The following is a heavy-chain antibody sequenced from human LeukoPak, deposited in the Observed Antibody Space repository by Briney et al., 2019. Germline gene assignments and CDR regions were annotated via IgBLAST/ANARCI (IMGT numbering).Heavy chain of an antibody. V-gene: IGHV3-23*01. D-gene: IGHD1-7*01. CDR2: ISDTGSRT. CDR3: VGEGQTGTLAY. J-gene: IGHJ4*02. Sequence: QSGGSLRLSCAASGFTFSSDAMSWVRQAPGKGLEWVSTISDTGSRTYYADSVKGRFTISRDNSKNTLYLQVNNLRAEDTAVYYCVGEGQTGTLAYWGQGTLVSVSS. CDR1: GFTFSSDA.